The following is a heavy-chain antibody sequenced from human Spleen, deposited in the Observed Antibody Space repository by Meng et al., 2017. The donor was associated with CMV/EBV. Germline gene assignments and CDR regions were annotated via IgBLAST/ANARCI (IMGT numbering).Heavy chain of an antibody. Sequence: LTQWGARLFKASGALSLTCPVYGGSFSGYDWRWIRPPPGKGLEWIGIINHSGSTNYNPSLRSRITISVDTSKNQFSLKLSSVTDADTAVYYCARGLTTFQYLFDYWGQGTLVTVSS. CDR3: ARGLTTFQYLFDY. D-gene: IGHD4/OR15-4a*01. V-gene: IGHV4-34*01. CDR2: INHSGST. CDR1: GGSFSGYD. J-gene: IGHJ4*02.